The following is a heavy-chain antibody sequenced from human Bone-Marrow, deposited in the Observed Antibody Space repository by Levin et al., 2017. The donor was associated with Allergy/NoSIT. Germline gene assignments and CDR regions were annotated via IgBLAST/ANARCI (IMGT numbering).Heavy chain of an antibody. V-gene: IGHV4-59*08. Sequence: SQTLSLTCTVSGGSISSYYWSWIRQPPGKGLEWIGYIYYSGSTNYNPSLKSRVTISVDTSKNQFSLKLSSVTAADTAVYYCARLTISNYYGSGSYQYYFDYWGQGTLVTVSS. CDR3: ARLTISNYYGSGSYQYYFDY. CDR2: IYYSGST. CDR1: GGSISSYY. D-gene: IGHD3-10*01. J-gene: IGHJ4*02.